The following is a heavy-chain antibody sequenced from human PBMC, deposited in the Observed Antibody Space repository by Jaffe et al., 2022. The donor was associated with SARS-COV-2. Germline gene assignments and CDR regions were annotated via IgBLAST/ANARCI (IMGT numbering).Heavy chain of an antibody. Sequence: QVQLVESGGGVVQPGRSLRLSCAASGFTFSTYGIHWVRQAPGKGLEWVAAISYDGSNKYYADSVKGRFTISRDNSKNTLYLQINSLSTEDTALYYCTKDMGSGYWAFGDYWGQGTLVTVSS. CDR1: GFTFSTYG. J-gene: IGHJ4*02. D-gene: IGHD3-3*01. CDR2: ISYDGSNK. V-gene: IGHV3-30*18. CDR3: TKDMGSGYWAFGDY.